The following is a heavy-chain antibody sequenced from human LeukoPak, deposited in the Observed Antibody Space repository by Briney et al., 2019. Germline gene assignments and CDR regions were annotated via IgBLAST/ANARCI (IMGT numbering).Heavy chain of an antibody. D-gene: IGHD3-10*02. Sequence: GGSLRLSCAASGFSISNHSMNWVRQAPGKGLEWVSSISSSSIYIYYADSVKGRFTISRDNAKNSLFLQMNSLRAEDTAVYYCAELGITMIGGVWGKGTTVTISS. CDR1: GFSISNHS. CDR3: AELGITMIGGV. CDR2: ISSSSIYI. J-gene: IGHJ6*04. V-gene: IGHV3-21*01.